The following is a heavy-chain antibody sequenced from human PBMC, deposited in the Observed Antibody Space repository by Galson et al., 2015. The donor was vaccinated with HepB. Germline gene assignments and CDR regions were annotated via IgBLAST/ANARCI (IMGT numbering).Heavy chain of an antibody. V-gene: IGHV1-3*01. Sequence: SVKVSCKASGYTFTSYAMHWVRQAPGQRLEWMGWINAGNGNTKYSQKFQGRVTITRDTSASTAYMELSSLRSEDTAVYYCARDGGSSWPNYYYGMDVWGQGTTVTVSS. J-gene: IGHJ6*02. CDR3: ARDGGSSWPNYYYGMDV. CDR1: GYTFTSYA. CDR2: INAGNGNT. D-gene: IGHD6-13*01.